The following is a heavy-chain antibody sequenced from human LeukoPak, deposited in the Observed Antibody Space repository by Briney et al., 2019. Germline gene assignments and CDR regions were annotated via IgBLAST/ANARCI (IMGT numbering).Heavy chain of an antibody. D-gene: IGHD4-17*01. J-gene: IGHJ5*02. CDR2: IYPGDSDT. CDR3: ARRRSDYGDYFWFDP. Sequence: GESLKISCKGSGYSFTSYWIGWVRQMPGKGLEWMGIIYPGDSDTRYSPSFQGQVTISADKSISTAYLQWSSLKASDTAVYYCARRRSDYGDYFWFDPWGQGTLVTVSS. CDR1: GYSFTSYW. V-gene: IGHV5-51*01.